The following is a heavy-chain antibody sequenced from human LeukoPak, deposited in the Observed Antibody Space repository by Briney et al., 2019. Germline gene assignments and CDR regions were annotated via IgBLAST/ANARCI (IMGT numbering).Heavy chain of an antibody. V-gene: IGHV1-8*01. J-gene: IGHJ6*02. D-gene: IGHD3-22*01. CDR1: GYTFTSYD. Sequence: ASVKVSCTASGYTFTSYDINWVRQATGQGLEWMGWMNPNSGNTGYAQKFQGRVTMTRNTSISTAYMELSSLRSEDTAVYYCASLGYDSSGYYYYGMDVWGQGTTVTVSS. CDR2: MNPNSGNT. CDR3: ASLGYDSSGYYYYGMDV.